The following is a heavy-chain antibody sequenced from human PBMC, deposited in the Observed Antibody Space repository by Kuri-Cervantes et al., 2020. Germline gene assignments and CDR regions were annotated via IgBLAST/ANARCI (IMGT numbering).Heavy chain of an antibody. CDR2: MSPSNGNT. D-gene: IGHD3-22*01. CDR3: ARSNRITMIVVVRYGYGMDV. Sequence: ASVKVSCKASGYTFTNYDINWVRQATGQRLEWMGWMSPSNGNTGYAQKFQGRVSMTRDTSTSTVYMELSSLRSEDTAVYYCARSNRITMIVVVRYGYGMDVWGQGTTVTVSS. J-gene: IGHJ6*02. CDR1: GYTFTNYD. V-gene: IGHV1-8*01.